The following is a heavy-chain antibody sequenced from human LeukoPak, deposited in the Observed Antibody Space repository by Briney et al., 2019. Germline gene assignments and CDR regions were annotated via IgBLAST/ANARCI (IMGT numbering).Heavy chain of an antibody. Sequence: GSLRLSCAASGFTFSSYEMNWVRQPAGKGLEWIGRIYTSGYTNYNPSLKGRVTMSVDTSKNQFSLKLTSVTDADAAVYYCACDGGTLAPDWFDPWGQGTLVTVSS. V-gene: IGHV4-4*07. CDR1: GFTFSSYE. D-gene: IGHD1-1*01. CDR2: IYTSGYT. CDR3: ACDGGTLAPDWFDP. J-gene: IGHJ5*02.